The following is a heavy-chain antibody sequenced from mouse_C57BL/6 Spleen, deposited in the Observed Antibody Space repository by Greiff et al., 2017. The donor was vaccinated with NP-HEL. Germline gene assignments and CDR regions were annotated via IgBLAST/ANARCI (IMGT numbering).Heavy chain of an antibody. CDR3: AREGRGAY. CDR1: GYTFTSYW. J-gene: IGHJ3*01. CDR2: IDPSDSYT. D-gene: IGHD3-3*01. Sequence: QVQLQQSGAELVKPGASVKLSCKASGYTFTSYWMQWVKQRPGQGLEWIGEIDPSDSYTNYNQKFKGKATLTVDTSSSTAYMQLSSLTSEDSAVYYCAREGRGAYWGQGTLVTVSA. V-gene: IGHV1-50*01.